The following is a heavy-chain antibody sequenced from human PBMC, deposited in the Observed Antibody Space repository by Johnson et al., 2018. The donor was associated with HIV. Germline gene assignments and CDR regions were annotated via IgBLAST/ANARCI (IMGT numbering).Heavy chain of an antibody. CDR3: ARVGRPWLPRDAFDI. V-gene: IGHV3-53*01. D-gene: IGHD6-19*01. CDR2: IYIGGNT. Sequence: EVQLVESGGGLIQPGGSLRLSCAVSGFTVSSNYMSWVRQAPGKGLEWVSVIYIGGNTYYADSVKGRFTISRDNSKNTLYLQMNSLRAEDTAVYFCARVGRPWLPRDAFDIWGQGTIVTVSS. J-gene: IGHJ3*02. CDR1: GFTVSSNY.